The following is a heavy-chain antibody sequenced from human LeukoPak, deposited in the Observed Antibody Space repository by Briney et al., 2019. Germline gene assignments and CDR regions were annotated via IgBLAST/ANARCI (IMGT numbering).Heavy chain of an antibody. J-gene: IGHJ6*02. D-gene: IGHD3-22*01. V-gene: IGHV3-48*04. CDR2: ISSSSTI. CDR3: ARDRRITMIVVVPSYYYYGMDV. CDR1: GFTFSSYS. Sequence: GEPLRLSCAASGFTFSSYSMNWVRQAPGKGLEWVSYISSSSTIYYADSVKGRFTISRDNAKNSLYLQMNSLRAEDTAVYYCARDRRITMIVVVPSYYYYGMDVWGQGTTVTVSS.